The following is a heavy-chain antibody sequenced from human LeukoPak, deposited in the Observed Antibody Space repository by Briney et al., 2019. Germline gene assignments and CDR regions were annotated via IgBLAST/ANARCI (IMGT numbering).Heavy chain of an antibody. D-gene: IGHD3-10*01. CDR2: ISGSGGST. CDR1: GFTFSSYA. J-gene: IGHJ5*02. CDR3: AKDMYYYGSGSS. Sequence: GGSLRLSCAASGFTFSSYAMSWVRQAPGKGLEWVSAISGSGGSTYYADSVKGRFTISRDNSKNTMYLQMNSLRAEDTAVYYCAKDMYYYGSGSSWGQGTLVTVSS. V-gene: IGHV3-23*01.